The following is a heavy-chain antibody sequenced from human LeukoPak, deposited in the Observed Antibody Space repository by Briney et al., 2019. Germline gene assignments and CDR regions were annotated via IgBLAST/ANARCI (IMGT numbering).Heavy chain of an antibody. D-gene: IGHD3-3*01. CDR3: ARVGYDFWSGYFNAFDI. Sequence: ASVKDSCKASGYTLTGYYMHSVRPAPGQGLEWVGWINPNSGGTNYPQKFQGRVTMPRDTSISTAYMELSRLRSDDTAVYYCARVGYDFWSGYFNAFDIWGQGTMVTVSS. CDR2: INPNSGGT. J-gene: IGHJ3*02. V-gene: IGHV1-2*02. CDR1: GYTLTGYY.